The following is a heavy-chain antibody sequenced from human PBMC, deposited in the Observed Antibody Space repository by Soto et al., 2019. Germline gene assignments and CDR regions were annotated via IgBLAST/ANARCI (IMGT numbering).Heavy chain of an antibody. V-gene: IGHV4-61*01. CDR1: GGSVSSGSYY. CDR2: IYYSGST. Sequence: SATLSLTCTVSGGSVSSGSYYWSWIRQPPGKGLEWIGYIYYSGSTNYNPSLKSRVTISVDTSKNQFSLKLSSVTAADTAVYYCASVTRTCISTSCYRYYYGMDVWGQGTTVT. J-gene: IGHJ6*02. CDR3: ASVTRTCISTSCYRYYYGMDV. D-gene: IGHD2-2*02.